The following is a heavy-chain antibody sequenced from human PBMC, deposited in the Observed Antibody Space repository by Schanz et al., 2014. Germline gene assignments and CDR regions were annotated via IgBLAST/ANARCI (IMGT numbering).Heavy chain of an antibody. CDR2: ITSNGGGT. CDR1: GFTFSSNA. V-gene: IGHV3-23*01. J-gene: IGHJ6*02. CDR3: AKNWKGHYITGRPGWSDGMDV. Sequence: EVQLLESGGGLVQPGGSLRLSCAASGFTFSSNAMCWVRQAPGKGLEWVSTITSNGGGTYYADSVKGRFTISRDNAKNTLYLQMNSLRVEDTAEYYCAKNWKGHYITGRPGWSDGMDVWGQGTTVTVSS. D-gene: IGHD6-6*01.